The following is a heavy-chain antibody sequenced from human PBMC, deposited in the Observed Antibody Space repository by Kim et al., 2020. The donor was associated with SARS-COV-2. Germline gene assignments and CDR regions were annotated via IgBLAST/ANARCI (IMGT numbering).Heavy chain of an antibody. CDR1: GFTFSDYY. CDR3: AREAKSSWYRDY. D-gene: IGHD6-13*01. Sequence: GGSLRLSCAASGFTFSDYYMSWIRQAPGKGLEWVSYISSTGNIIYYGDSVKGRFTISRDNAKNSLYLQMNSLRAEDTALYYCAREAKSSWYRDYWGQGTLLTVSS. J-gene: IGHJ4*02. CDR2: ISSTGNII. V-gene: IGHV3-11*04.